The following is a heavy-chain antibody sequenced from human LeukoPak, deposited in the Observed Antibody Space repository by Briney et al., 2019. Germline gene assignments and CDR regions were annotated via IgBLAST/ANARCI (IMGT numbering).Heavy chain of an antibody. D-gene: IGHD4-17*01. CDR1: GGSISSYY. CDR3: ARGYGDYPFFDY. Sequence: SETLSLTCTVSGGSISSYYWSWIRQPPGKGLEWIGYIYYSGSTNYNPSLKSRVTISVDTSKNQFSLKLSSVTAADTAVYYCARGYGDYPFFDYWGQGTLVTVSS. V-gene: IGHV4-59*01. J-gene: IGHJ4*02. CDR2: IYYSGST.